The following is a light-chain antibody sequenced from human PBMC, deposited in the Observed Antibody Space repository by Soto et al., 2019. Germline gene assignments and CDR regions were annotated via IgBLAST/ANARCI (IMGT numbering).Light chain of an antibody. CDR1: SSDVGDYNR. J-gene: IGLJ3*02. V-gene: IGLV2-14*01. Sequence: QPVLTQPPSVSGSPGQSITISCTGTSSDVGDYNRVSWYQHHPGKAPKLMIFEVTNRPSGISDRFSGFKSGSTASLTISELQPDDEADYYCISFTPSTTTHWVFGGGTKLTVL. CDR3: ISFTPSTTTHWV. CDR2: EVT.